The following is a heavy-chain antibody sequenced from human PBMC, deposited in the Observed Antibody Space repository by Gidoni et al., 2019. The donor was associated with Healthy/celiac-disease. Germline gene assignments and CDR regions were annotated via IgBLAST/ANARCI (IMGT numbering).Heavy chain of an antibody. J-gene: IGHJ6*02. CDR1: GFTFSSYA. D-gene: IGHD6-6*01. Sequence: EVQLLESGGGLVQPGGSLRLSCAASGFTFSSYAMSWVRQAPGKGLEWVSAISGSGGSTYYADSVKGRFTISRDNSKNTLYLQMNSLRAEDTAVYYCAKDRDSSSSGSGYYGMDVWGQGTTVTVSS. V-gene: IGHV3-23*01. CDR2: ISGSGGST. CDR3: AKDRDSSSSGSGYYGMDV.